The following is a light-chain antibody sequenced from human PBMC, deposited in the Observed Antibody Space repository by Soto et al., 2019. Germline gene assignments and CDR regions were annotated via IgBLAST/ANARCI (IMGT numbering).Light chain of an antibody. J-gene: IGKJ5*01. V-gene: IGKV2-28*01. CDR3: KQSGHSPIT. CDR1: QRLLNSNGDTY. Sequence: EIVMTQSPLSLPVTPGEPASISCRSSQRLLNSNGDTYLDWYVQKPGLSPQLLIYVVSKRASGVPDRFNGSGSGTDFTLRISGVEAEDVGVYYCKQSGHSPITFGQGTRVEIK. CDR2: VVS.